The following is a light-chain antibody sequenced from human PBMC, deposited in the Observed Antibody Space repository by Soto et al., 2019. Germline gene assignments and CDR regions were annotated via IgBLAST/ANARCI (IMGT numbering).Light chain of an antibody. CDR2: GAS. J-gene: IGKJ4*01. CDR1: QSVSND. V-gene: IGKV3-15*01. CDR3: QQYNTWLT. Sequence: EILMTQSPATLSVSRGERATLSCRASQSVSNDLAWYQQKPGQAPRLLIYGASTRAAGVPARFSGSGSGTEFTLTISSLQSEDFVVYNCQQYNTWLTFGGGTKVEI.